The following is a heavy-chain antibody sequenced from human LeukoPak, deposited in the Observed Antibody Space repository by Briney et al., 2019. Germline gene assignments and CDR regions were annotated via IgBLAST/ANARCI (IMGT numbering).Heavy chain of an antibody. CDR2: IYYSGST. D-gene: IGHD3-10*01. J-gene: IGHJ4*02. Sequence: SETLSLTCTVSGGSISSGGYYLSWIRQHPGKGLEWIGYIYYSGSTYYNPSLKSRVTISVDTSKNQFSLKLSSVTAADTAVYYCASLAVLWFGELSHFDYWGQGTLVTVSS. CDR1: GGSISSGGYY. V-gene: IGHV4-31*03. CDR3: ASLAVLWFGELSHFDY.